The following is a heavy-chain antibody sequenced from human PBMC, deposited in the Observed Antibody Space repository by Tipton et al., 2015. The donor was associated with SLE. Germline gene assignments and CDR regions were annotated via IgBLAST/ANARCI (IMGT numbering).Heavy chain of an antibody. Sequence: TLSLTCTVSGASVRSGGYHWSWIRQAAGQGLEWIGQMYSSGSTSYNPSLESRVTVSVDPSKNQFSLEMTSVTAADTAVYYCVRDKWGEYYPSTGYFWSFDPWGQGILVTVSS. CDR1: GASVRSGGYH. V-gene: IGHV4-61*09. CDR2: MYSSGST. J-gene: IGHJ5*02. CDR3: VRDKWGEYYPSTGYFWSFDP. D-gene: IGHD3-9*01.